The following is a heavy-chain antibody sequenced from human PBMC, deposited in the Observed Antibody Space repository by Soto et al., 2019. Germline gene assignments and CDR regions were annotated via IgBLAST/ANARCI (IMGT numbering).Heavy chain of an antibody. CDR2: IKSKTDGGTT. D-gene: IGHD2-2*01. CDR3: TTAQDIVVVPAAMTNSYGMDV. J-gene: IGHJ6*02. Sequence: EVQLVESGGGLVKPGGSLRLSCAAPGFTFSNAWMNWVRQAPGKGLEWVGRIKSKTDGGTTDYAAPVKGRFTISRDDSKNTLYLQMNSLKTEDTAVYYCTTAQDIVVVPAAMTNSYGMDVWGQGTTVTVSS. CDR1: GFTFSNAW. V-gene: IGHV3-15*07.